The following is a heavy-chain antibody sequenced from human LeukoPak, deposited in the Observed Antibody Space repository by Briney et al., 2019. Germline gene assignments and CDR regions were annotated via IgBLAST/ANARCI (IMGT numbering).Heavy chain of an antibody. V-gene: IGHV4-30-2*01. CDR1: GGSISSGGYS. Sequence: SETLSLTCAVSGGSISSGGYSWSWIRQPPGKGPEWIGYIYHSGSTYYNPSLKSRVTISVDRSKNQFSLKLSSVTAVDTAVYYCARAEYYYDSSGYRAWFDPWGQGTLVTVSS. J-gene: IGHJ5*02. CDR3: ARAEYYYDSSGYRAWFDP. CDR2: IYHSGST. D-gene: IGHD3-22*01.